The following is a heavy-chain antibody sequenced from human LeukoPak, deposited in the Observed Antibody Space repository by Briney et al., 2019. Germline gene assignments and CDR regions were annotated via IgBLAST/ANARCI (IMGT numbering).Heavy chain of an antibody. Sequence: GGSLRLSCAASGFTFGSYGMHWVRQAPGKGLEWVAVISYDGSHKYSADSVKGRFTISRDNSKNTLYLQMNSLRTEDTAVYFCSASRPHYGDYYGLDVWGHGTTVTVSS. CDR3: SASRPHYGDYYGLDV. V-gene: IGHV3-30*03. CDR1: GFTFGSYG. CDR2: ISYDGSHK. D-gene: IGHD4/OR15-4a*01. J-gene: IGHJ6*02.